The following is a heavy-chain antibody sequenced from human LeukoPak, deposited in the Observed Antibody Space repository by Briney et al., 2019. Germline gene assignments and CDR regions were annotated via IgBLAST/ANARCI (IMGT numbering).Heavy chain of an antibody. D-gene: IGHD6-19*01. CDR2: ISGSGDST. Sequence: PGGSLRLSCAAAGFTFSSHAMSWVRRAPGKGLEWVSVISGSGDSTYYADSVKGRFAVSRDNSKNTLYLQMNSLRAEDTAEYYCAKGGYSSAWSIWGQGTLVTASS. J-gene: IGHJ4*02. V-gene: IGHV3-23*01. CDR1: GFTFSSHA. CDR3: AKGGYSSAWSI.